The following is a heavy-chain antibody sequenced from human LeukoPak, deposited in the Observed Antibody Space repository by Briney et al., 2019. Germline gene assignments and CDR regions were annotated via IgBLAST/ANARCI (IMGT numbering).Heavy chain of an antibody. CDR1: GFTFSSYA. D-gene: IGHD2-2*01. Sequence: GGSLRLSCAASGFTFSSYAMHWVRQAPGKGLEWVAVISYDGSNKYYADSVKGRFTISRDNSKNTLYLQMNSLRAEDTAVYYCATYLCSSTSYTLSQGSDYWGQGTLVTVSS. CDR3: ATYLCSSTSYTLSQGSDY. J-gene: IGHJ4*02. CDR2: ISYDGSNK. V-gene: IGHV3-30-3*01.